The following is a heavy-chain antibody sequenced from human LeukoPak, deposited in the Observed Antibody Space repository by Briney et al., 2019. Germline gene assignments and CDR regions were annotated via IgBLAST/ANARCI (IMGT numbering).Heavy chain of an antibody. CDR2: IYGGGTT. J-gene: IGHJ4*02. CDR1: GFTVSSTY. CDR3: ASASGGSLGY. V-gene: IGHV3-53*01. Sequence: GGSLRLSCAASGFTVSSTYMSWVRQAPGQGLEWVSVIYGGGTTYYADSVKGRFTISRDNSKNTLYLQMNSLRVEDTAVYYCASASGGSLGYWGQGTLVTVSS. D-gene: IGHD2-15*01.